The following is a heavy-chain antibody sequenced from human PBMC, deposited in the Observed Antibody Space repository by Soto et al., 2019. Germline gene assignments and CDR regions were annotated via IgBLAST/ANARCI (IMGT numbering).Heavy chain of an antibody. V-gene: IGHV3-33*06. J-gene: IGHJ4*02. CDR2: IWYDGSNK. CDR1: GFTFSSYG. CDR3: AKDKPYYDILTGQDY. Sequence: GGSLILSCAASGFTFSSYGMHWVRQAPGKGLEWVAVIWYDGSNKYYADSVKGRFTISRDNSKNTLYLQMNSLRAEDTAVYYCAKDKPYYDILTGQDYWGQGTLVTVSS. D-gene: IGHD3-9*01.